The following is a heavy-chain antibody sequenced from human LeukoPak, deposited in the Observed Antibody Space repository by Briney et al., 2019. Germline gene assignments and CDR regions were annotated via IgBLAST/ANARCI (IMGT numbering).Heavy chain of an antibody. CDR2: ISGTSSSR. J-gene: IGHJ6*03. Sequence: GGSLRLSCVASGFSFSDYYMTWIRQAPGKGLEWVSYISGTSSSRYYADSVKGRFTVSRDNAKNSLFLEMNALRAEDTGVYYCARRGYDSGNGYKSYHQYYMDVWGKGTTVSVSS. V-gene: IGHV3-11*04. CDR3: ARRGYDSGNGYKSYHQYYMDV. D-gene: IGHD3-3*01. CDR1: GFSFSDYY.